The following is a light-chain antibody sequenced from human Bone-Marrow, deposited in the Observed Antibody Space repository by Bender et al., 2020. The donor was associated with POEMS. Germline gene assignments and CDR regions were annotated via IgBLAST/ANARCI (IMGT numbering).Light chain of an antibody. J-gene: IGLJ1*01. CDR1: SSDVGAYNS. V-gene: IGLV2-8*01. CDR3: SSSTASNTFV. CDR2: DVH. Sequence: QSVLTQPPSASGSPGQSVTISCTGTSSDVGAYNSVSWYQQQPGKAPKVMISDVHNRPSGVSDRFSGSKSGNTASLTISGLLADDEADYYCSSSTASNTFVFGTGTKVTVL.